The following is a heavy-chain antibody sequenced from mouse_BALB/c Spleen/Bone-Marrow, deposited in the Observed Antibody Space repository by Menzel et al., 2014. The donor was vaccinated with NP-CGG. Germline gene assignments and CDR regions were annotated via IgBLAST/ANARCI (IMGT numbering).Heavy chain of an antibody. J-gene: IGHJ2*01. CDR1: GFSLTSYG. Sequence: VKLMESGPGLVAPSQSLSITCTVSGFSLTSYGVHWVRQSPGKGLEWLGVIWAGGSTNYNSALMSRLSISKDNSESXVFLKMNSLQTDDTAMYYGARSLIRLRYFDYWGQGTTLTVSS. CDR3: ARSLIRLRYFDY. CDR2: IWAGGST. D-gene: IGHD1-2*01. V-gene: IGHV2-9*02.